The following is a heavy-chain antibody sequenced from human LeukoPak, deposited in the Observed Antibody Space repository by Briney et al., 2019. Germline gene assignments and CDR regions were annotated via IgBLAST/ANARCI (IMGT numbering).Heavy chain of an antibody. CDR1: GFAFSGFA. Sequence: SGVSLRLSCSASGFAFSGFAMGWVRQAPGKGLEWVSSISGSGGNTYYADSVEGRFTISRDNSKNTLYLQMNSLRAEDTALYYCARGRGGDYVPSRFDYWGQGTLVTVSS. CDR2: ISGSGGNT. CDR3: ARGRGGDYVPSRFDY. D-gene: IGHD4-17*01. V-gene: IGHV3-23*01. J-gene: IGHJ4*02.